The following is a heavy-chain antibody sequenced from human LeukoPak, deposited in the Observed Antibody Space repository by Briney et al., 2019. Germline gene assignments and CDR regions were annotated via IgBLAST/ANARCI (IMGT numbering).Heavy chain of an antibody. J-gene: IGHJ4*02. Sequence: GESLKISCKGSRYSFANYWIGWVRQMPGKGLEWMGIIYPYDSDTRYSPSLKGQVTISADKSITSAYLQWSSLKASDSAMYYCATRYCNGGSCYLIWGQGTLVTVSS. CDR3: ATRYCNGGSCYLI. D-gene: IGHD2-15*01. V-gene: IGHV5-51*01. CDR1: RYSFANYW. CDR2: IYPYDSDT.